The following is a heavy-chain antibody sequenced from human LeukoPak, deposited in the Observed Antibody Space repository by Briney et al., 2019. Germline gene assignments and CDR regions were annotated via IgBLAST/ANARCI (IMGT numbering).Heavy chain of an antibody. CDR1: GYAFTTYW. V-gene: IGHV5-51*01. CDR2: IYPTDSDT. J-gene: IGHJ4*02. D-gene: IGHD3-22*01. Sequence: GESLKISCKLSGYAFTTYWIGWVRQMPGKGLEWMGIIYPTDSDTRYSPSFQGQVTISADKSISTAYLQWSSLKASDTAMYYCASSGYYDSSGYSYYFDYWGQGTLVTVSS. CDR3: ASSGYYDSSGYSYYFDY.